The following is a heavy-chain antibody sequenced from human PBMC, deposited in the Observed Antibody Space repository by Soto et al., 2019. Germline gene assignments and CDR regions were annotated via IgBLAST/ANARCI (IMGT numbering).Heavy chain of an antibody. D-gene: IGHD3-16*01. Sequence: SETLSLTCTVSGGSISSGGYYWSWIRQHPGKGLEWIGYIYYSGSTYYNPSLKSRVTISVDTSKNQFSLKLSSVTAADTAVYYCARVGVPYYFDYWGQGTLVTVSS. CDR3: ARVGVPYYFDY. CDR1: GGSISSGGYY. V-gene: IGHV4-30-4*08. J-gene: IGHJ4*02. CDR2: IYYSGST.